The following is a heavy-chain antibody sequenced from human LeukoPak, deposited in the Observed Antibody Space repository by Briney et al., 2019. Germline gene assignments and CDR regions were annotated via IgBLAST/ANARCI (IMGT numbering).Heavy chain of an antibody. J-gene: IGHJ4*02. CDR3: ARHGVAGKMSAVDY. Sequence: SETLSLTCTVSGGSISSYYWSRIRQPPGKGLEWIGYIYYSGSTNYNPSLKSRVTISVDTSKNQFSLKLSSVTAADTAVYYCARHGVAGKMSAVDYWGQGTLVTVSS. CDR1: GGSISSYY. V-gene: IGHV4-59*08. CDR2: IYYSGST. D-gene: IGHD6-19*01.